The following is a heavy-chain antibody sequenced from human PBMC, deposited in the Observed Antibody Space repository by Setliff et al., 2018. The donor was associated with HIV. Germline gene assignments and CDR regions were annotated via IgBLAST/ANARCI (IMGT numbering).Heavy chain of an antibody. CDR3: ARGGLAYYPSWHFDF. CDR2: IYPGDSDT. Sequence: GESLKISCKGSGYSFTSYWIGWVRQMPGKGLEWMGIIYPGDSDTRYSPSFQGQVTISADRSISTAYLQWSSLEVSDSAMYFCARGGLAYYPSWHFDFWGRGTLVTVSS. D-gene: IGHD3-22*01. J-gene: IGHJ2*01. V-gene: IGHV5-51*01. CDR1: GYSFTSYW.